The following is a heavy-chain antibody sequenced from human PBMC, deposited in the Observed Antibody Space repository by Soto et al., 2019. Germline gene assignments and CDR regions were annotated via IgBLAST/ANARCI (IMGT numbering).Heavy chain of an antibody. CDR1: GFTFSDYY. CDR2: ISSSSSYT. Sequence: GGSLRLSCAASGFTFSDYYMSWIRQAPGKGLEWVSYISSSSSYTNYADSVKGRFTISRDNAKNSLYLQMNSLRAEDTAVYYCARDCSSSWSPNWFDPWGQGTLVTVAS. D-gene: IGHD6-13*01. CDR3: ARDCSSSWSPNWFDP. J-gene: IGHJ5*02. V-gene: IGHV3-11*06.